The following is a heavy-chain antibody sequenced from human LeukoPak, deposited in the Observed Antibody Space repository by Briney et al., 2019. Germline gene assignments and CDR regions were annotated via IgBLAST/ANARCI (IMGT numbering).Heavy chain of an antibody. CDR1: DDSVSSSRYY. V-gene: IGHV4-61*01. J-gene: IGHJ4*02. CDR2: IYHGSD. CDR3: ARSPSALYTSGWYYFDY. Sequence: SEALSLTCTVSDDSVSSSRYYWTWIRQPTGKGLEWIGYIYHGSDTYNPSLESRVTMSVDTSKKQLSLKLNSVTATDTAVYYCARSPSALYTSGWYYFDYWGQGTLVTVSS. D-gene: IGHD6-19*01.